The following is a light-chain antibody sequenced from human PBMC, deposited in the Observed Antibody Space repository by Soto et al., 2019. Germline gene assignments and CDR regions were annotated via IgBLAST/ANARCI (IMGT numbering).Light chain of an antibody. CDR3: CSYAGSTTPVI. CDR2: EVN. J-gene: IGLJ2*01. Sequence: QSVLTQPASVSGSPGQSITISCTGTSSDVGTYNLVSWYQQYPGKAPKLMIYEVNKGPSGVAYRFSGSKSGNTASLTISGLQAEDEADYYCCSYAGSTTPVIFGGGTKLTVL. V-gene: IGLV2-23*02. CDR1: SSDVGTYNL.